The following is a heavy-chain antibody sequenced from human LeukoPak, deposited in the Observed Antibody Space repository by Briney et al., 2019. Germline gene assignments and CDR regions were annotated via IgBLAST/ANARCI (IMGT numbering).Heavy chain of an antibody. J-gene: IGHJ2*01. Sequence: GGSLRLSCGASGFTFSTYSMNWVRQAPGKGLGWVSYISSSSSTIHYADSVKGRFTISRDNAKNSLYLQMNSLRDEDTAVYYCARVSCGGDCNNLLWYFDLWDRGTLVTVAS. CDR3: ARVSCGGDCNNLLWYFDL. D-gene: IGHD2-21*02. CDR1: GFTFSTYS. V-gene: IGHV3-48*02. CDR2: ISSSSSTI.